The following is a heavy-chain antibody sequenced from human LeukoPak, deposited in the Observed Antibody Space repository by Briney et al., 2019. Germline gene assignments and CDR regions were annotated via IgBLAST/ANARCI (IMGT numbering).Heavy chain of an antibody. J-gene: IGHJ4*02. V-gene: IGHV3-30*02. CDR2: IRYNGQLQ. CDR1: GFTCSDYG. D-gene: IGHD6-19*01. CDR3: VKDQAGG. Sequence: GGSLRLSCDASGFTCSDYGMHWVRQAPGKGLEWVAFIRYNGQLQMYGDSVRGRFIISRDNSMNRMYLQLNNVRSEDTAVYYCVKDQAGGWGQGTLVTVSS.